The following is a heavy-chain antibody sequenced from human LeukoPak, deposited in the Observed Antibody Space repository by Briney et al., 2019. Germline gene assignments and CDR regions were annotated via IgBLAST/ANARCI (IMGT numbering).Heavy chain of an antibody. V-gene: IGHV3-21*01. CDR2: ISNSSSYI. CDR1: GFTFSSYS. CDR3: ARDLNGGITGPRGY. Sequence: GGSLTLSCAASGFTFSSYSMIGVRQAPGKGLEWVSSISNSSSYIYYADSVKGRFTISRDNAKNSLYLQMNSLRAEDTAVYYCARDLNGGITGPRGYWGQGSLVTVSS. J-gene: IGHJ4*02. D-gene: IGHD1-20*01.